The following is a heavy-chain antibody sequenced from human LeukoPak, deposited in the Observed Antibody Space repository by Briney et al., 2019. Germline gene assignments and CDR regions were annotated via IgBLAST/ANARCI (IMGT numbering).Heavy chain of an antibody. CDR3: AREAPVAAGSDAFDI. CDR1: GYTFTTYG. V-gene: IGHV1-18*01. D-gene: IGHD6-19*01. Sequence: ASVKVSCKSSGYTFTTYGISWMRQAPGQSLERMGWISPYNSNTKYAQKLQGRVTMTTDTSTNTAYMEVRSLRSDGTAVYYCAREAPVAAGSDAFDIWGQGTMVTVSS. J-gene: IGHJ3*02. CDR2: ISPYNSNT.